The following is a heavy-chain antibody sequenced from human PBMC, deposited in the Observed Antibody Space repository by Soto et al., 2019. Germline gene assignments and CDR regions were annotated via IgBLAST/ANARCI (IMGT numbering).Heavy chain of an antibody. Sequence: PGGSLRLSCAASGFTFSSYAMSWVRQAPGKGLEWVSGITGSGGSTYYADSVKGRFTISRDNSKNTLYLQMNSLRAEDTAVYYCAKRLQIAAAGKAIDSFDYWGQGTLVTVSS. CDR1: GFTFSSYA. V-gene: IGHV3-23*01. J-gene: IGHJ4*02. CDR3: AKRLQIAAAGKAIDSFDY. D-gene: IGHD6-13*01. CDR2: ITGSGGST.